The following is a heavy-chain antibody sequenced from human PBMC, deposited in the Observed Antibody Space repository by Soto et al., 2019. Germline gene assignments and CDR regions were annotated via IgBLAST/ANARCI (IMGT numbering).Heavy chain of an antibody. Sequence: ASVKVSCKASGYTFTGYYMHWVRQAPGQGLEWMGWINPNSGGTNYAQKFQGWVTMTRDTSISTAYMELSRLRSDDTAVYYCAREVPLWFAEPNRSYYYYGMDVWGQGTTVTVS. CDR3: AREVPLWFAEPNRSYYYYGMDV. V-gene: IGHV1-2*04. CDR1: GYTFTGYY. CDR2: INPNSGGT. D-gene: IGHD3-10*01. J-gene: IGHJ6*02.